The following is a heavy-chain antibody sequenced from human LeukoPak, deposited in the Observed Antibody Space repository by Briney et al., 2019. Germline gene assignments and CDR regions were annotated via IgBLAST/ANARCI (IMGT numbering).Heavy chain of an antibody. V-gene: IGHV1-2*02. CDR2: INPNSGGT. Sequence: ASVNVTCKASGYTFSAYYMHWVRQAPGQGLEWMGWINPNSGGTNYAQGSQGRVTMARDASINTAYMELSRLRSDDTAVYYCAREDSTPGTGTCAYWRQGTLATVSS. D-gene: IGHD6-13*01. J-gene: IGHJ4*02. CDR1: GYTFSAYY. CDR3: AREDSTPGTGTCAY.